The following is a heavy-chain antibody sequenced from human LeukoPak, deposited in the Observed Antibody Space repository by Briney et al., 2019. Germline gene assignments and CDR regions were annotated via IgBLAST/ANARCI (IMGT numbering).Heavy chain of an antibody. J-gene: IGHJ4*02. Sequence: GGSLTLSCVASGFTFSSYAMSWVRETLARGLEWVSSLRGNGDAFYADSVKGRFTLSRDESRNTVYLQLNKLRVEDTAIYYCAKASWVSTADAVLWGQGTVVTVSS. CDR2: LRGNGDA. CDR1: GFTFSSYA. V-gene: IGHV3-23*01. D-gene: IGHD3-16*01. CDR3: AKASWVSTADAVL.